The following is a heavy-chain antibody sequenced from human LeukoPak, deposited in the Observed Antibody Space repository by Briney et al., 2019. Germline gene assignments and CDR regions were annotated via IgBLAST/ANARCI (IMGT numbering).Heavy chain of an antibody. CDR2: IRYDGSNE. V-gene: IGHV3-30*02. CDR1: GFTFSSYG. D-gene: IGHD5-12*01. J-gene: IGHJ4*02. CDR3: ARDPGSGYEEHFDY. Sequence: GGSLRLSCAASGFTFSSYGMHWVRQAPGKGLEWVSFIRYDGSNEYYADSVRGRFTISRDNSKNTLYLQMNSLRAEDTAAYYCARDPGSGYEEHFDYWGQGTLVTVSS.